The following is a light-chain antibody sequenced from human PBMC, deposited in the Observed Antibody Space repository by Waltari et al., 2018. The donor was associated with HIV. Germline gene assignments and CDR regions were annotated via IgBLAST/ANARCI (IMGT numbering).Light chain of an antibody. V-gene: IGLV1-40*01. CDR1: SSNIGAGYD. CDR3: QSYDSSLSGVV. CDR2: GKS. J-gene: IGLJ2*01. Sequence: QSVLTQPPSVSGAPGQRVTISCTGSSSNIGAGYDVPWYQQLPGTAPILLIYGKSNRPSGVPDRFSGSKSGTSASLAITGLQAEDEADYYCQSYDSSLSGVVFGGGTKLTVL.